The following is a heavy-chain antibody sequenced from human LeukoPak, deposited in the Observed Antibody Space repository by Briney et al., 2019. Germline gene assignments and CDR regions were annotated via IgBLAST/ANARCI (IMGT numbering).Heavy chain of an antibody. CDR1: GFTFSSYS. Sequence: GGSLRLSCAASGFTFSSYSMNWVRQAPGKGLEWVSSISSSSSYIYYADSVKGRFTISRDNAKNSLYLQMNSLRAEDTAVYYCARARPSGSYFTPPFDYWGQGTLVTVSS. CDR3: ARARPSGSYFTPPFDY. V-gene: IGHV3-21*01. D-gene: IGHD1-26*01. J-gene: IGHJ4*02. CDR2: ISSSSSYI.